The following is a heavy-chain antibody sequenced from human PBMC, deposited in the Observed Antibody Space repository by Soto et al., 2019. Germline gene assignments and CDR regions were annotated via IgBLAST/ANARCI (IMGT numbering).Heavy chain of an antibody. CDR2: IYLGGST. CDR3: ASRFSGWYGPLGYGMDV. Sequence: LQLQERGPGLVKPSGTLSLTCAVLGGSISSSTWGGGVRQPPGKGLGGFGEIYLGGSTNYNPPLKSRVTKSVAKSKTQFSLKLSSGTAADTAVYYCASRFSGWYGPLGYGMDVWAKGPRSPSP. V-gene: IGHV4-4*02. D-gene: IGHD6-19*01. J-gene: IGHJ6*02. CDR1: GGSISSSTW.